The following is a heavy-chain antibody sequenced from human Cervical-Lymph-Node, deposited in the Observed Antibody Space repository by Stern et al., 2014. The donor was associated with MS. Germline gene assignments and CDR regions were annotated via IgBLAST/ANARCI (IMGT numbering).Heavy chain of an antibody. D-gene: IGHD1-26*01. CDR1: GGSIRSSGYY. CDR3: ATTRWDLFTWNWFDP. Sequence: VQLVESGPGLVKLSQTLSLTCTVSGGSIRSSGYYWSWIRQPADKGLEWIGRIHDSGSTYYNPSLKSRVTISMDTAKDQFSPKLPSVTAADTAVYYCATTRWDLFTWNWFDPWGQGTLVTVSS. V-gene: IGHV4-61*02. J-gene: IGHJ5*02. CDR2: IHDSGST.